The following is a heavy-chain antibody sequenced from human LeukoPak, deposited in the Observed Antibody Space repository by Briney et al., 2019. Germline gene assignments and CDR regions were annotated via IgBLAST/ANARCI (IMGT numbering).Heavy chain of an antibody. V-gene: IGHV1-69*05. CDR3: ARDNSLQDMAWWFDP. CDR1: GGTFNNYA. D-gene: IGHD5-24*01. Sequence: SVKVSCKASGGTFNNYAISWVRQAPGQGLEWMGGIIPIFATANYAQKFQGRVTLTRDMSTSTDYMELSSLRSEDTAVYYCARDNSLQDMAWWFDPWGQGTLVIVSS. J-gene: IGHJ5*02. CDR2: IIPIFATA.